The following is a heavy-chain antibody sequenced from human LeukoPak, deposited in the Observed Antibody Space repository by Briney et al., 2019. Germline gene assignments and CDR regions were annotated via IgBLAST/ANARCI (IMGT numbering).Heavy chain of an antibody. J-gene: IGHJ5*02. Sequence: PSQTLSLTCTVSGGSISSGSYYWSWIRQPAGKGLEWIGRIYTSGSTNYNPSLKSRVTISVDTSKNQFSLKLSSVTAADTAVYYCARGQDYYDSSGYYNWFDPWGQGTLVTVSS. CDR1: GGSISSGSYY. V-gene: IGHV4-61*02. CDR3: ARGQDYYDSSGYYNWFDP. CDR2: IYTSGST. D-gene: IGHD3-22*01.